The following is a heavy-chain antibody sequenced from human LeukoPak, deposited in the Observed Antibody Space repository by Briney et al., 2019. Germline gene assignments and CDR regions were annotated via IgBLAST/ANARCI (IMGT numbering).Heavy chain of an antibody. CDR3: ARGPISGWSADY. CDR2: ISSSSSYI. CDR1: GFTFSSYS. V-gene: IGHV3-21*01. D-gene: IGHD6-19*01. J-gene: IGHJ4*02. Sequence: GGSLRLSCAASGFTFSSYSMNWVRQAPGKGLEWVSSISSSSSYIYYADSVKGRFTISRDNAKNSLYLQMNSLRDEDTAVYYCARGPISGWSADYWGQGTLVTVSS.